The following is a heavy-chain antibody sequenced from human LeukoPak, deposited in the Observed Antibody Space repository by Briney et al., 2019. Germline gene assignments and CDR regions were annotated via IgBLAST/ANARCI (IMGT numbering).Heavy chain of an antibody. CDR1: GYTFTSYG. J-gene: IGHJ4*02. Sequence: ASVKVSCKASGYTFTSYGISWVRQAPGQGLEWMGWISAYNGNTNYAQKLQGRVTMTTDTSTSTAYMELRSLRSDDTAVYYCARIPITIFGVVIQPSDYWGQGTLVTVSS. CDR2: ISAYNGNT. CDR3: ARIPITIFGVVIQPSDY. D-gene: IGHD3-3*01. V-gene: IGHV1-18*01.